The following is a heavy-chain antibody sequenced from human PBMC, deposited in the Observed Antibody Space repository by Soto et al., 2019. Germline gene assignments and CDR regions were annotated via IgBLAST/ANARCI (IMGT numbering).Heavy chain of an antibody. V-gene: IGHV1-2*02. CDR2: INPNSGGT. J-gene: IGHJ4*02. CDR1: GYIFTGYY. CDR3: ARGYSSSWYLRNY. Sequence: ASVKVSCKASGYIFTGYYMHWVRQAPGQGLEWMGWINPNSGGTNYAQKFQGRVTMTRDTSISTAYMELSRLRSDDTAVYYCARGYSSSWYLRNYWGQGTLVTVSS. D-gene: IGHD6-13*01.